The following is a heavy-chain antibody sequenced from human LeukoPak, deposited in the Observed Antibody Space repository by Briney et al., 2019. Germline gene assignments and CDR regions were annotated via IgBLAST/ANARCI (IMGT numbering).Heavy chain of an antibody. CDR3: ARDVGRGLWFDY. Sequence: PGGSLRLSCAASGFTFSSYWMHWVRQAPGKGLVWVSRINSDGSSTSYADSLKGRFTISRDNAKNTLYLQMNSLRAEDTAVYYCARDVGRGLWFDYWGQGTLVTVSS. CDR2: INSDGSST. V-gene: IGHV3-74*01. CDR1: GFTFSSYW. D-gene: IGHD4/OR15-4a*01. J-gene: IGHJ4*02.